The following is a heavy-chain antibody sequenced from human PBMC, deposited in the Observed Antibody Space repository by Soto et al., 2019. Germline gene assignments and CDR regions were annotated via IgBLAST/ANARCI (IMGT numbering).Heavy chain of an antibody. V-gene: IGHV3-21*02. CDR2: ISSNSAYI. J-gene: IGHJ5*02. Sequence: EVQLVESGGGLVKPGGSLRLSCAASGFTFRSFTMNWVRQAPGKGLEWVSTISSNSAYIYYTDALRGRFTISRDNAKNSLHLQMNSLRAEDTAVYYSTRDASRESSARGWFDPWGPGTLVTVSS. CDR3: TRDASRESSARGWFDP. D-gene: IGHD6-25*01. CDR1: GFTFRSFT.